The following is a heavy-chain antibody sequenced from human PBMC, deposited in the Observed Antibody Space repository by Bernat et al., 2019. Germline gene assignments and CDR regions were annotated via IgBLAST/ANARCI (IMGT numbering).Heavy chain of an antibody. CDR3: ARVGPSSARPYYYYMDV. D-gene: IGHD3-16*01. J-gene: IGHJ6*03. V-gene: IGHV1-18*04. CDR2: IRAYNGNT. CDR1: GYTFTSYG. Sequence: QVQLVQSGAEVKKPGASVKVSCKASGYTFTSYGISWVRQAPGQGLEWMGWIRAYNGNTNYAQKLPGKVTMTTDTSTSTGYMELRSLVSDDTAVYYCARVGPSSARPYYYYMDVWGKGTTVTVSS.